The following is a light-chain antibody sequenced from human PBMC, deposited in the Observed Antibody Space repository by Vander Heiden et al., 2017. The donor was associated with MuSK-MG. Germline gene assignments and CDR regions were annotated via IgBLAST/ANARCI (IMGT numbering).Light chain of an antibody. CDR3: LEYNNLPFS. Sequence: DIKMTQSRSSLSAGIGDQVTIVCQPSRAVSFAVNWYQQKPGKAPKLLLFDASVLTPGVPARFSGTGSGTHFSLTIANLQPEDFATYYCLEYNNLPFSFGQGTDLNIK. V-gene: IGKV1-33*01. CDR1: RAVSFA. J-gene: IGKJ2*03. CDR2: DAS.